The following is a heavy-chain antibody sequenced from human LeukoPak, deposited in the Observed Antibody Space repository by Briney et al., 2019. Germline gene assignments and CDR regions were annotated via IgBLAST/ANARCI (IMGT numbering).Heavy chain of an antibody. J-gene: IGHJ4*02. V-gene: IGHV4-34*01. Sequence: PSETLSLTCAVYGGSFSGYYWSWIRQPPGKGLEWIGEINHSGSTNYNPSLKSRVTISVDTSKNQFSLKLSSVTAADTAVYYCARGQDISGFTSPEVGFDYWGQETLVTVSS. CDR1: GGSFSGYY. CDR2: INHSGST. D-gene: IGHD1-26*01. CDR3: ARGQDISGFTSPEVGFDY.